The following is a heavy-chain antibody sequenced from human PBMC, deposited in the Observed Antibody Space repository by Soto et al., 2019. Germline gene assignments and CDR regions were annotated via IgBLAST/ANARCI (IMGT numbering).Heavy chain of an antibody. J-gene: IGHJ4*02. D-gene: IGHD3-10*01. CDR1: GVTFSNYA. CDR2: LSGSGGTT. V-gene: IGHV3-23*01. Sequence: GGSLRLSCTVSGVTFSNYAMNWVRQAPGKGLEWVSSLSGSGGTTYYADSVKGRFIISRDNSKNTLYLLMNSLRAEDTALYYCAKQRAEYGSGADTLYFDSWGQGALGTVSS. CDR3: AKQRAEYGSGADTLYFDS.